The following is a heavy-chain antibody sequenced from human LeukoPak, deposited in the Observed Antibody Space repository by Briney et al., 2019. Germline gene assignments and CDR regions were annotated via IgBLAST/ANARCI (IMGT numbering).Heavy chain of an antibody. CDR2: IYTSGST. CDR1: GDSISSSSYY. Sequence: SETLSLTCTVSGDSISSSSYYWSWIRQPAGKGLEWIGRIYTSGSTNYNPSLKSRVTISVDTSKNQFSLKLSSVTAADTAVYYCARAREYSSGWTYYYYYYMDVWGKGTTVTISS. J-gene: IGHJ6*03. V-gene: IGHV4-61*02. D-gene: IGHD6-19*01. CDR3: ARAREYSSGWTYYYYYYMDV.